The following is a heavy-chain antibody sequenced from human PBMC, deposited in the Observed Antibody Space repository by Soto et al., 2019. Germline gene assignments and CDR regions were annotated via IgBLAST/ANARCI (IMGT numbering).Heavy chain of an antibody. CDR3: ARERGNMALD. Sequence: EVQLVESGGGLVKPGGSLRLSCAASGFIFSDYTMIWVRQAPGKGLEWVSSISSRSSFIYYAESVKGRFTIARDNAKNSVDLQMNSLRAEDTAVYYCARERGNMALDWGQGTLVTVSS. V-gene: IGHV3-21*01. J-gene: IGHJ4*02. CDR2: ISSRSSFI. D-gene: IGHD3-10*01. CDR1: GFIFSDYT.